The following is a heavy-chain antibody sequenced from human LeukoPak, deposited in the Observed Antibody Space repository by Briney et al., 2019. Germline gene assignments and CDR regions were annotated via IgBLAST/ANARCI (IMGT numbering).Heavy chain of an antibody. D-gene: IGHD1-26*01. V-gene: IGHV3-33*01. Sequence: GGSLRLSCAASGFTFSSYGMHSGRQAPGKGLEWVAVIWYDGSNKYYADSVKGRFTISRDNSKNTLYLQMNSLRAEDTAVYYCARPSGSYPFRDFDFWGQGTLVPSPQ. J-gene: IGHJ4*02. CDR2: IWYDGSNK. CDR1: GFTFSSYG. CDR3: ARPSGSYPFRDFDF.